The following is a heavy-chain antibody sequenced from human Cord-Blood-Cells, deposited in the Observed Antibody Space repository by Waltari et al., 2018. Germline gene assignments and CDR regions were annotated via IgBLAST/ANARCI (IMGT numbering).Heavy chain of an antibody. CDR2: IKSKTDGGTT. CDR1: GFTFSNAW. CDR3: TTDDAFDI. J-gene: IGHJ3*02. V-gene: IGHV3-15*01. Sequence: EVQLVESGGGLVKPGGSLRLSCAASGFTFSNAWMSWVRQAPGKGLEWFGRIKSKTDGGTTDYAAPVKGRFTISRDDSKNTLYLQMNSLKTEDTAVYYCTTDDAFDIWGQGTMVTVSS.